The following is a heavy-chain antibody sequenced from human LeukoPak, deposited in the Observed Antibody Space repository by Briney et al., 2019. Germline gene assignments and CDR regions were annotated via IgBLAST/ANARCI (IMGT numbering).Heavy chain of an antibody. Sequence: AGGSLRLSCAASGFTFSSNAMSWVRQAPGKGLEWVSGISANGGSTYYADSVKGRFTISRDNSKNTLYLQMNSLRAEDTAVYYCAKDYSKTSYYGSGTYYRPNWFDPWGQGTLVTVSS. CDR3: AKDYSKTSYYGSGTYYRPNWFDP. D-gene: IGHD3-10*01. V-gene: IGHV3-23*01. J-gene: IGHJ5*02. CDR1: GFTFSSNA. CDR2: ISANGGST.